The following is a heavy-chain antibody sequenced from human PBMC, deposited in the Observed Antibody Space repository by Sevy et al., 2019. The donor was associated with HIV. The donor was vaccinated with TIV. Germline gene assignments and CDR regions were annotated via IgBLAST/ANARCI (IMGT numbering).Heavy chain of an antibody. J-gene: IGHJ4*02. CDR3: AKGYYDSSGRLVN. D-gene: IGHD3-22*01. CDR2: ISWNSGSI. V-gene: IGHV3-9*01. Sequence: GGSLRLSCAASGFTFDDYAMHWVRQAPGKGLEWVSGISWNSGSIGYAESVKGRFTISRDNAKNSLYLQMNSLRAEDTALYYCAKGYYDSSGRLVNWGQGTLVTVSS. CDR1: GFTFDDYA.